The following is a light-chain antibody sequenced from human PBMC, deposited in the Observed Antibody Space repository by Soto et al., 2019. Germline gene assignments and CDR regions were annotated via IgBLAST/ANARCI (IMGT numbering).Light chain of an antibody. V-gene: IGKV1-33*01. CDR1: HDITSY. J-gene: IGKJ3*01. Sequence: DIQMTQSPSSLSTSVGDRVTITCQASHDITSYLNWYQHKPGKAPKLLIYDGSILEAGCPSRFSGSGYGTDFTFTISSLQPEDVAIYYCQKCDYLPIFGPGTTVDFK. CDR2: DGS. CDR3: QKCDYLPI.